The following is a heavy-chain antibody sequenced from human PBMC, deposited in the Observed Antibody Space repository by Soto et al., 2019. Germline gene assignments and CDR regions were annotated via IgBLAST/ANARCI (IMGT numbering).Heavy chain of an antibody. CDR3: ARGEDYGTSYYYYGMDV. CDR1: GGSFSGYY. CDR2: INHSGST. J-gene: IGHJ6*02. D-gene: IGHD4-17*01. Sequence: SETLSLTCAVYGGSFSGYYWSWIRQPPGKGLEWIGEINHSGSTNYNPSLKSRVTISVDTSKNQFSLKLSSVTAADTAVYDCARGEDYGTSYYYYGMDVWGQGTTVTVSS. V-gene: IGHV4-34*01.